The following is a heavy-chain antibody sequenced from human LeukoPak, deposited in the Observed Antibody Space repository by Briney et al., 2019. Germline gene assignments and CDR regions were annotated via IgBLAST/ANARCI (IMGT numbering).Heavy chain of an antibody. Sequence: SETLSLTCTVAGGSISSGGYYWSWIRQHPVKGLEWIGYIYYSGSTYYNPSLKSRVTISVDTSKNQFSLKLSSVTAADTAVYYCARGGGYDRAFDIWGQGTMVTVSS. CDR2: IYYSGST. V-gene: IGHV4-31*03. D-gene: IGHD5-12*01. CDR1: GGSISSGGYY. CDR3: ARGGGYDRAFDI. J-gene: IGHJ3*02.